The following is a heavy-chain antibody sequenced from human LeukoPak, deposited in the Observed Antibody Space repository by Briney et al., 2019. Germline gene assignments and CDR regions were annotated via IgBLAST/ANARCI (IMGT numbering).Heavy chain of an antibody. V-gene: IGHV4-38-2*02. Sequence: SETLSLTCTVSGYSISSGYYWGWIRQPPGEGLEWIGSIYHSGSTYYNPSLKSRVTISVDTSKNQFSLKLSSVTAADTAVYYCARDDGDYNYWGQGTLVTVSS. J-gene: IGHJ4*02. CDR2: IYHSGST. CDR3: ARDDGDYNY. CDR1: GYSISSGYY. D-gene: IGHD4-17*01.